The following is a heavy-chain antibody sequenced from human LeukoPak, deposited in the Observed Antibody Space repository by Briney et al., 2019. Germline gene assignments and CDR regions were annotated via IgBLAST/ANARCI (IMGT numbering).Heavy chain of an antibody. CDR1: GDSISSYY. J-gene: IGHJ4*02. CDR3: ARVGVAAKSSRYFDY. Sequence: SETLSLTCTVSGDSISSYYWMWIRQPPGKGLEWIGYIYYSGITNYNPSLKSRVTISVDTSKNHFSLKLTSVTAADTAVYYCARVGVAAKSSRYFDYWGQGTLVTVSS. CDR2: IYYSGIT. D-gene: IGHD2-15*01. V-gene: IGHV4-59*08.